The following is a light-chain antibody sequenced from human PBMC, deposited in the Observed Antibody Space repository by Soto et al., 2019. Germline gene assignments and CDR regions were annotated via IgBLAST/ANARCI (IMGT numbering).Light chain of an antibody. CDR2: EGF. CDR1: SSDVGGSGL. V-gene: IGLV2-23*01. J-gene: IGLJ2*01. Sequence: QSALTQPASVSGSPGQSITISCTGTSSDVGGSGLVSWYQFHPGKAPKLLIFEGFKRPSGVSNRFSGSKSGSTASLTIAGLQAEDEADYYCCSYAVRSTWDVVFGGGTKLTVL. CDR3: CSYAVRSTWDVV.